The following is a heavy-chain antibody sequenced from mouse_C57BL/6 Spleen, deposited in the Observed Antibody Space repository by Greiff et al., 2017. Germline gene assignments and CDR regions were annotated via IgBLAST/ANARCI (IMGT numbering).Heavy chain of an antibody. CDR2: TCWDDDN. CDR3: AGVAGGASSGSCFDY. D-gene: IGHD3-2*02. CDR1: GFSLSPFGMG. J-gene: IGHJ2*01. Sequence: QVTLKVCGPGILQPSQTLSLTCSSSGFSLSPFGMGVVWIRQPSGKGLEWLAHTCWDDDNYYNPVLKSRPSISKDTSKNQVFLKIADVDAADTATYYCAGVAGGASSGSCFDYWGQGTTLTVSS. V-gene: IGHV8-8*01.